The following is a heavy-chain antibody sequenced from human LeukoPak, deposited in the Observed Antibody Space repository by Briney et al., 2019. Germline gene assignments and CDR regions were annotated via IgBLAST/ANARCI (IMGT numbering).Heavy chain of an antibody. D-gene: IGHD3-10*01. CDR2: IYWDDDR. J-gene: IGHJ3*02. Sequence: SGPTRVKPTQTLTLTCTFSGFSLSTTGEGVGWIRQPPGKALEWLALIYWDDDRRYSPSLKSRLTITKDTSKNQVVLTMTNMDPVDTATYYCAHSSTMVRGVIAFDIWGQGTMVTVSS. CDR1: GFSLSTTGEG. CDR3: AHSSTMVRGVIAFDI. V-gene: IGHV2-5*02.